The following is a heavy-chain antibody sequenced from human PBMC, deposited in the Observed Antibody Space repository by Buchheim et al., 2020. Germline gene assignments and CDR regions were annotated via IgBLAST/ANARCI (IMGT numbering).Heavy chain of an antibody. D-gene: IGHD2-2*01. V-gene: IGHV4-4*07. CDR3: ARRRGVVPAANDY. CDR2: IYASVNT. J-gene: IGHJ4*02. Sequence: QVRLQESGPGLVKPSETLSLTCTVSGGSVRNFYWNWIRQPAGKGLEWIGRIYASVNTNYNPSLKSRVTMSVDTSKNQVSLDVRSVTAADTAVYYCARRRGVVPAANDYWGQGTL. CDR1: GGSVRNFY.